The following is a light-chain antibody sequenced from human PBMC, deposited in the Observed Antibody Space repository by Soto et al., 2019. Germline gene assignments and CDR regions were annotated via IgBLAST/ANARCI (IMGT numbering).Light chain of an antibody. CDR3: QQRSNWPPIT. V-gene: IGKV3-11*01. CDR1: QSVSIK. Sequence: SVMTQSPATLSMSPWEREKLYCRASQSVSIKLAWYQQKPGQAPRLLIYDTSTRATGIPARFSGSGSGTEFTLTISSLEPEDFAVYYCQQRSNWPPITFGQGTRLEI. J-gene: IGKJ5*01. CDR2: DTS.